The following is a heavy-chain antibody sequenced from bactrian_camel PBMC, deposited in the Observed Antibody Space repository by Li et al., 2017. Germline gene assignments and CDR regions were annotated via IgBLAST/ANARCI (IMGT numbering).Heavy chain of an antibody. Sequence: HVQLVESGGGSVQAGGSLRLSCAASGNTGDATCMGRFRQAPGKEREGAAAIAIGGAATYSDSVIGRFTISRDNDKNTLHLQMYSLRPEDSATYYCAVDGWYHCSRRYTPRDVSASNHWGRGTQVTVS. CDR2: IAIGGAA. CDR1: GNTGDATC. V-gene: IGHV3S53*01. J-gene: IGHJ4*01. D-gene: IGHD3*01. CDR3: AVDGWYHCSRRYTPRDVSASNH.